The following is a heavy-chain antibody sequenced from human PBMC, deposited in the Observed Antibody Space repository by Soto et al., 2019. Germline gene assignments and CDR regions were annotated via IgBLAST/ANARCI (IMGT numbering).Heavy chain of an antibody. CDR2: FYYTGTT. J-gene: IGHJ3*02. D-gene: IGHD2-2*01. CDR1: GGSITSFY. V-gene: IGHV4-59*01. CDR3: ARGCLSSSSCSAYAFDI. Sequence: PSETLSPTRTVSGGSITSFYWSWIPPPPGEGLEWIGYFYYTGTTYYNPSLKSRVTISVDMSKNQLSLKLSSVTAADTAVYYCARGCLSSSSCSAYAFDIWGQGAMVTVSS.